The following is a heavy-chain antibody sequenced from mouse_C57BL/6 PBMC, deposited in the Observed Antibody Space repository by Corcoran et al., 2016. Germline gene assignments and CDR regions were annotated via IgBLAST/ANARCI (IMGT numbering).Heavy chain of an antibody. CDR1: GYTFTDYY. CDR3: ARLVTNYYAMDY. Sequence: EVQLQQSGPELVKPGASVKISCKASGYTFTDYYMNWVKQSHGKSLEWIGDINPNNGGTSYNQKFKGKATLTVDKSSSTAYMELRSLTSEDSAVYYCARLVTNYYAMDYWGQGTSVTVSS. CDR2: INPNNGGT. D-gene: IGHD2-2*01. J-gene: IGHJ4*01. V-gene: IGHV1-26*01.